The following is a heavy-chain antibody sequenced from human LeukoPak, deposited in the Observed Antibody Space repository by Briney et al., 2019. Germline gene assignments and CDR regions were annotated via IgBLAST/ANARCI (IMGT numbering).Heavy chain of an antibody. Sequence: ASETLSLTCAVYSGSFSGYYWSWIRQAPGKGLEWIGEINHSGSTNYNPSLRTRVTISVDTSKNQFSLKLRSVTAADTAVYYCARHQGWLQWEYWGQGTLVTVSS. CDR3: ARHQGWLQWEY. D-gene: IGHD5-12*01. J-gene: IGHJ4*02. CDR1: SGSFSGYY. V-gene: IGHV4-34*01. CDR2: INHSGST.